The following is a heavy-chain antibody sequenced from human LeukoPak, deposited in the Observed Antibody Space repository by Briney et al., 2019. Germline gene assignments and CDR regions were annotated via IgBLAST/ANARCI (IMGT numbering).Heavy chain of an antibody. J-gene: IGHJ4*02. CDR1: GYTFNRYY. V-gene: IGHV1-2*02. CDR3: ARVLERRSGDH. CDR2: INPNSGGT. Sequence: GSLKVSCQASGYTFNRYYIPLVRQAPGHVLEWMGWINPNSGGTNYAQKFQGRVTMTRDTSISTAYMELSRLRSDDTAVYYCARVLERRSGDHWGQGTLVTVSS. D-gene: IGHD1-1*01.